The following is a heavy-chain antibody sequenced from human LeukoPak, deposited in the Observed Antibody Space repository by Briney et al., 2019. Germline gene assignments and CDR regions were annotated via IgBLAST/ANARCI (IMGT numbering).Heavy chain of an antibody. Sequence: SETRSLTCTVSGYSIAHGFFWAWIRQPPGGGLEWIGSLYHSGTTYYNTSLKSRISTSVDTSKNQFSLKLRLVTAADTAVYYCARVEVPRDINDWYFDLWGRGTLVTVSS. CDR3: ARVEVPRDINDWYFDL. V-gene: IGHV4-38-2*02. D-gene: IGHD2-15*01. J-gene: IGHJ2*01. CDR1: GYSIAHGFF. CDR2: LYHSGTT.